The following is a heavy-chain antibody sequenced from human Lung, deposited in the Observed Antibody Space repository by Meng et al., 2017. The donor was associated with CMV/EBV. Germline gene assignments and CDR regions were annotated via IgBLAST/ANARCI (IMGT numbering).Heavy chain of an antibody. J-gene: IGHJ4*02. CDR2: ISYHGKNE. CDR3: TRSPLGGESDY. V-gene: IGHV3-30*04. D-gene: IGHD3-16*01. Sequence: GGSLRLXSAASGFTFSDFSMHWVRQAPGKGLEWVALISYHGKNEYYADSVKGRFTISRDYSKNTVSLQMSSLRPEDTAVYYCTRSPLGGESDYWGQGTLVTVSS. CDR1: GFTFSDFS.